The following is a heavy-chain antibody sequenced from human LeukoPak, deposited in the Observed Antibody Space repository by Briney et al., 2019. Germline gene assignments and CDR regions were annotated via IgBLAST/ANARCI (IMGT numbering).Heavy chain of an antibody. J-gene: IGHJ4*02. D-gene: IGHD6-13*01. V-gene: IGHV3-53*01. CDR2: IYSGGST. Sequence: GGSLRLSCAASGFTFSSYGMHWVRQAPGKGLEWVSVIYSGGSTYYADSVKGRFTISRDNSKNTLYLQMNSLRAEDTAVYYCAREDARAAPYYFDYWGQGTLVTVSS. CDR3: AREDARAAPYYFDY. CDR1: GFTFSSYG.